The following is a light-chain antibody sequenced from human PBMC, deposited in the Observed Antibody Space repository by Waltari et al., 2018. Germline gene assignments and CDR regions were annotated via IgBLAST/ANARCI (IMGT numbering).Light chain of an antibody. CDR2: GVS. CDR3: SSYSSTTTRVL. Sequence: QSALTQPASVSGSPGQSITLSCTGSSPDIGCYFFVSWYQQQSGKAPKLIIYGVSNRPSGVSDRFSGSKSDNTASLTISGLQTQDEADYYCSSYSSTTTRVLFGGGTRLTVL. V-gene: IGLV2-14*03. J-gene: IGLJ2*01. CDR1: SPDIGCYFF.